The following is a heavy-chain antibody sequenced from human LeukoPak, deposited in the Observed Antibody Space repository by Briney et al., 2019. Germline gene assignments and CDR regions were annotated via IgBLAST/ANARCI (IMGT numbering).Heavy chain of an antibody. J-gene: IGHJ3*01. Sequence: GGSLRLSCAASGFTFSSYGMHWVRQAPGKGLEWVAVIWRDGSYKDYVESVKGRFTISRDNSKNTLHLQMNGLRAEDTAVYYCARGWGSSIYASAFDVWGQGTMVTVSS. CDR3: ARGWGSSIYASAFDV. CDR2: IWRDGSYK. V-gene: IGHV3-33*01. CDR1: GFTFSSYG. D-gene: IGHD2-2*01.